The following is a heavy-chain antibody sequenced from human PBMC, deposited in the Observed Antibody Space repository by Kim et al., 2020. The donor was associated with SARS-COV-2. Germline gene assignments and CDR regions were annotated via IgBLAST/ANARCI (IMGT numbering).Heavy chain of an antibody. J-gene: IGHJ4*01. D-gene: IGHD6-13*01. V-gene: IGHV4-39*07. CDR3: ASDGDYSNTWDSYFDY. Sequence: SETLSLTCSVSGDSIRNSIYYWGWIRQPPGKGPEWIGSIYYSGTTYSNPSLQSRVFVSLDASKNQFSLHLHSLTAADTAVYYCASDGDYSNTWDSYFDY. CDR1: GDSIRNSIYY. CDR2: IYYSGTT.